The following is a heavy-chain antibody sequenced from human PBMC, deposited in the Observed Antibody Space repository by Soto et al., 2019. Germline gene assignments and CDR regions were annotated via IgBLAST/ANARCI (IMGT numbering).Heavy chain of an antibody. D-gene: IGHD6-19*01. J-gene: IGHJ4*02. CDR1: GYIFTGYY. V-gene: IGHV1-2*04. Sequence: QVQLLQSGAELKKPGASVKVSCKASGYIFTGYYMHWVRQAPGQGLEWMGWINPNSGDTNYTQKFQGWVAMTKDTSISTAYMELSRLTSDDTAVYYCASSRISIAVAGETEYYFDYWGQGTLVTVSS. CDR3: ASSRISIAVAGETEYYFDY. CDR2: INPNSGDT.